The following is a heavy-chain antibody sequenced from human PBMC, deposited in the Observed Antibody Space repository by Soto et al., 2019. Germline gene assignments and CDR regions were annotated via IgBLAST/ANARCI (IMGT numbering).Heavy chain of an antibody. V-gene: IGHV3-23*01. CDR3: AKDGYGYCSSTRCYTHAKQSWFDP. CDR1: GFTFSSYA. J-gene: IGHJ5*02. D-gene: IGHD2-2*02. Sequence: EVQLLESGGGLVQPGGSLRLSCAASGFTFSSYAMSWVRQAPGKGLEWVSAISGSGGSTYYADSVKGRFTISRDNSKNTLYLKMNSLRAEDTAVYYCAKDGYGYCSSTRCYTHAKQSWFDPWGQGTLVTVSS. CDR2: ISGSGGST.